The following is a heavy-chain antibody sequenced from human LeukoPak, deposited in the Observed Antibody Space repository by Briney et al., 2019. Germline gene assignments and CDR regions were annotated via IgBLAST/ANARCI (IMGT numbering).Heavy chain of an antibody. D-gene: IGHD2-15*01. CDR3: AREVAEPGAFDI. CDR2: IIPILGIA. CDR1: GGTFSSYA. J-gene: IGHJ3*02. Sequence: SVKVSCKASGGTFSSYAISWVRQAPGQGLEWMGRIIPILGIANYAQKFQGRVTITADRSASTAYMELSSLRSEDTAVYYCAREVAEPGAFDIWGQGTMVTVSS. V-gene: IGHV1-69*04.